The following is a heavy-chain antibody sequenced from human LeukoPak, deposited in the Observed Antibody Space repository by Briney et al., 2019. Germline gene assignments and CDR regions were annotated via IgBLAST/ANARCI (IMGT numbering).Heavy chain of an antibody. J-gene: IGHJ5*02. CDR1: GGSISSSSYY. CDR2: IYYSGST. CDR3: ARLAAAGRNWFDP. D-gene: IGHD6-13*01. V-gene: IGHV4-39*07. Sequence: PSETLSLTCTVSGGSISSSSYYWGWIRQPPGKGLEWIGSIYYSGSTYYNPPLKSRVTISVDTSKNQFSLKLSSVTAADTAVYYCARLAAAGRNWFDPWGQGTLVTVSS.